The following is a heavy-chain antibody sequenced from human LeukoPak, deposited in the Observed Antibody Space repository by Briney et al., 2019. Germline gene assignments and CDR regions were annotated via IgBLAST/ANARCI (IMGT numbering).Heavy chain of an antibody. CDR3: ARENIRDLGVFDY. Sequence: GASVKVSCKASGGTFSSYAISWVRQAPGQGLEWMGGIIPIFGTANYAQKFQGRVTIAADESTSTACMELSSLRSEDTAVYYCARENIRDLGVFDYWGQGTLVTVSS. CDR1: GGTFSSYA. J-gene: IGHJ4*02. V-gene: IGHV1-69*01. CDR2: IIPIFGTA. D-gene: IGHD3-16*01.